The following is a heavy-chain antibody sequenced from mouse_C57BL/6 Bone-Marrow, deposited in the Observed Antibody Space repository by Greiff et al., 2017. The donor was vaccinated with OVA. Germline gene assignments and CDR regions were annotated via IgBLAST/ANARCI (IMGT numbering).Heavy chain of an antibody. D-gene: IGHD2-5*01. V-gene: IGHV5-6*01. CDR3: ARAYYSNYAWFAY. J-gene: IGHJ3*01. CDR1: GFTFSSYG. CDR2: ISSGGSYT. Sequence: EVQLVESGGDLVKPGGSLKLSCAASGFTFSSYGMSWVRQTPDKRLEWVATISSGGSYTYYPDSVKGRFTISRENAKNTLYLQMSSLKSEDTAMYYCARAYYSNYAWFAYWGQGTLVTVSA.